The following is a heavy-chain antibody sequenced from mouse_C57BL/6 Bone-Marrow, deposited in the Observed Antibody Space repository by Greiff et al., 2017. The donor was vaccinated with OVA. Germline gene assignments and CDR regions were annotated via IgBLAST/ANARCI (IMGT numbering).Heavy chain of an antibody. V-gene: IGHV1-69*01. J-gene: IGHJ4*01. CDR3: AREGSSYAMDY. CDR2: IDPSDSYT. CDR1: GYTFTSYW. Sequence: QVQLQQPGAELVMPGASVKLSCKASGYTFTSYWMHWVKQRPGQGLEWIGEIDPSDSYTNYNQKFKGKSTLTVDKSSSTAYMQLSSLTSEDSAVYYCAREGSSYAMDYWGQGTSVTGSS. D-gene: IGHD1-1*01.